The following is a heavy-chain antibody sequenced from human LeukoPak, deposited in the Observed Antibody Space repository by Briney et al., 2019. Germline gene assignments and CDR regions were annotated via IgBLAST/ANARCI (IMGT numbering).Heavy chain of an antibody. CDR3: ANHLACGRTSCPPFDY. Sequence: GGSLRLSCAASGVTFSSYSMSWVRQAPGKGVEGVSSISDDSNWIYNADSVEGRFTISRDNAKNSLYLQMNSLRAEDTAVYYCANHLACGRTSCPPFDYWGQGTLVTVSS. CDR1: GVTFSSYS. J-gene: IGHJ4*02. D-gene: IGHD2-2*01. V-gene: IGHV3-21*01. CDR2: ISDDSNWI.